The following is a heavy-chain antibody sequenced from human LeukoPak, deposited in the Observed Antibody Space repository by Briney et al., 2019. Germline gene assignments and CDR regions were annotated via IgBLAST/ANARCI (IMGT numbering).Heavy chain of an antibody. CDR2: ISAYNGNT. D-gene: IGHD6-13*01. V-gene: IGHV1-18*04. Sequence: ASVKVSCKASGYTFTGYYMHWVRQAPGQGLEWMGWISAYNGNTNYAQKLQGRVTMTTDTSTSTAYMELRSLRSDDTAVYYCARDRVAAAGFDYWGQGTLVTVSS. CDR1: GYTFTGYY. CDR3: ARDRVAAAGFDY. J-gene: IGHJ4*02.